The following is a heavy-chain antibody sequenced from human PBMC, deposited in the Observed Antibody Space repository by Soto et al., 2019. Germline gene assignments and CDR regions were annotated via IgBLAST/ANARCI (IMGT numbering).Heavy chain of an antibody. V-gene: IGHV1-46*01. Sequence: ASVKLSCKASGYTFTSYYMHWVRQAPGQGLEWMGIINPSGGSTSYAQKLQGRVTMTTDTSTSTAYMELRSLRSDDTAVYYCARVDQYYDFWSGYSSWGQGTLVTLSS. CDR3: ARVDQYYDFWSGYSS. CDR2: INPSGGST. D-gene: IGHD3-3*01. J-gene: IGHJ5*02. CDR1: GYTFTSYY.